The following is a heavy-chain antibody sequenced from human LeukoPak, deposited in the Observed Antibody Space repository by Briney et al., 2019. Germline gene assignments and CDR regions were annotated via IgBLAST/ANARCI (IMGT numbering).Heavy chain of an antibody. D-gene: IGHD3-3*01. CDR1: GGSFSGYY. CDR2: INHSGST. J-gene: IGHJ4*02. CDR3: ARGRPMYYDFWSGYYISESYFDY. Sequence: PSETLSLTCAVYGGSFSGYYWSWIRQPPGKGLEWIGEINHSGSTNYNPSLKSRATISVDTSKNQFSLKLSSVTAADTAVYYCARGRPMYYDFWSGYYISESYFDYWGQGTLVTVSS. V-gene: IGHV4-34*01.